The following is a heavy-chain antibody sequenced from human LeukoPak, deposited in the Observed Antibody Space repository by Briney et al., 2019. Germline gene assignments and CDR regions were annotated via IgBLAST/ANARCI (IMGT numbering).Heavy chain of an antibody. D-gene: IGHD3-3*01. J-gene: IGHJ5*02. Sequence: SETLSLTCTVSGGSISSGSYYWSWIRQPAGKGLEWIGRIYTSGSTNYNPSLKSRVTISVDTSKNQFSLKLSSVTAADTAVYYCASSLRFLQRGGSAADEYNWFDPWGQGTLVTVSS. CDR3: ASSLRFLQRGGSAADEYNWFDP. V-gene: IGHV4-61*02. CDR1: GGSISSGSYY. CDR2: IYTSGST.